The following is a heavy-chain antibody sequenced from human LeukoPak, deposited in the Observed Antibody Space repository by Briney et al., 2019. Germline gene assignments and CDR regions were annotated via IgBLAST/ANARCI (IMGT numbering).Heavy chain of an antibody. CDR3: ARIGWGYGDYRPYYYYYYGMDV. J-gene: IGHJ6*02. V-gene: IGHV3-7*01. D-gene: IGHD4-17*01. CDR2: IKQDGSEK. CDR1: GFTFSSYW. Sequence: GGSLRLSCAASGFTFSSYWMSWVRQAPGKGLEWVANIKQDGSEKYYVDSVKGRFTISRDNAKNSLYLQMNSLRAEDTAVYYCARIGWGYGDYRPYYYYYYGMDVWGQGTTVTVSS.